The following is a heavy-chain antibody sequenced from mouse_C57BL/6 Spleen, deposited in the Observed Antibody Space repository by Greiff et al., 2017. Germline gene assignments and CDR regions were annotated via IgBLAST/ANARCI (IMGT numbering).Heavy chain of an antibody. D-gene: IGHD1-1*01. Sequence: EVKLQESGGGLVKPGGSLKLSCAASGFTFSSYAMSWVRQTPEKRLEWVATISDGGSYTYYPDNVKGRFTISRDNAKNNLYLQMSHLKSEDTAMYYCARGYYGSRGAMDYWGQGTSVTVSS. CDR2: ISDGGSYT. J-gene: IGHJ4*01. V-gene: IGHV5-4*03. CDR1: GFTFSSYA. CDR3: ARGYYGSRGAMDY.